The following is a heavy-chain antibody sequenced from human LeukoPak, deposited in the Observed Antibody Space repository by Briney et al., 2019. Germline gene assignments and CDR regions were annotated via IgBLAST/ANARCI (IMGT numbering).Heavy chain of an antibody. J-gene: IGHJ3*02. CDR3: TRDSDYGDYVDAFDI. CDR1: GFTFGDYA. V-gene: IGHV3-49*03. CDR2: IRSKAYGGTT. Sequence: GGSLRLSCTASGFTFGDYAMSWFRQAPGKGLEWVGFIRSKAYGGTTEYAASVKGRFTISRDDSKSIAYLQMNSLKTEDTAVYYCTRDSDYGDYVDAFDIWGQGTMVTVSS. D-gene: IGHD4-17*01.